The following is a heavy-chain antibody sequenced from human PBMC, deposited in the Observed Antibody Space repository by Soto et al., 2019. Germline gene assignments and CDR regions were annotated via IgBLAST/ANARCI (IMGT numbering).Heavy chain of an antibody. D-gene: IGHD6-25*01. CDR3: ARVDRTAGHGSYAYLDY. V-gene: IGHV1-18*03. J-gene: IGHJ4*02. CDR2: ISAYNGNT. CDR1: GYTFANYG. Sequence: QVQLVQSGAEVKKPGASVKVSCKASGYTFANYGISWVRRAPGQGLEWMAWISAYNGNTNHAQKLQGRVTLTTDTSTSTAYFELSSLISDDMAVYYCARVDRTAGHGSYAYLDYWGQGTLVTVSS.